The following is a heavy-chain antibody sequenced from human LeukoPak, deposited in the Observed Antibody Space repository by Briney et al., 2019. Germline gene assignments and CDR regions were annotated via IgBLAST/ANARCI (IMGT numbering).Heavy chain of an antibody. CDR3: ASRIGRYLYYFGMDV. V-gene: IGHV4-34*01. Sequence: SDTLSPTRTVSGVHLSHYYWTWLRQPPGEGLEWIGEINENGNTNYDPSLKSRVTISVDTSRNHFSLNLTSVTAADTAVYYCASRIGRYLYYFGMDVWGQGTTVTVSS. CDR1: GVHLSHYY. CDR2: INENGNT. J-gene: IGHJ6*02. D-gene: IGHD1-26*01.